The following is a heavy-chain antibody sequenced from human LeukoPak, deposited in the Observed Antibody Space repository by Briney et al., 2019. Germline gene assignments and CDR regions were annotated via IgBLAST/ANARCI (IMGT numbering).Heavy chain of an antibody. V-gene: IGHV1-69*05. CDR1: GGTFNNSA. CDR2: IMPLFGTA. CDR3: ARDVHGDYGSGWFDP. D-gene: IGHD4-17*01. Sequence: GASVKVSCKTSGGTFNNSAISLVRQAPGQGLEWLGGIMPLFGTAGYAQKFQGRVTITKDESTRTVYLELTSLTSDDTAAYYCARDVHGDYGSGWFDPWGQGTLVSVSS. J-gene: IGHJ5*02.